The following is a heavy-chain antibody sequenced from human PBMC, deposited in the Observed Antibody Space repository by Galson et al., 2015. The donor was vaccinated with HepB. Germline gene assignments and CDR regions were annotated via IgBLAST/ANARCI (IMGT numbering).Heavy chain of an antibody. CDR2: IYWDDDK. Sequence: PALVKPTQTLTLTCTFSGFSLSTSGVGVGWIRQPPGKALEWLALIYWDDDKRYSPSLKSRLTITKDTSKNQVVLTMTNMDPVDTATYYCAHSRSTSGSYRFLPNDDYWGQGTLVTVSS. V-gene: IGHV2-5*02. CDR1: GFSLSTSGVG. D-gene: IGHD1-26*01. J-gene: IGHJ4*02. CDR3: AHSRSTSGSYRFLPNDDY.